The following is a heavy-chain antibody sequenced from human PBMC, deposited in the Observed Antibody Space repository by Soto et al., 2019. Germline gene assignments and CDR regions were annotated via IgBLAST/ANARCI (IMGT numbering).Heavy chain of an antibody. CDR3: AREGYSGYEKGAYGMDV. CDR2: INPNSGGT. J-gene: IGHJ6*02. Sequence: ASVKVSCKASGYTFTGYYMQWVRQAPGQGLEWMGWINPNSGGTNYAQKFQGWVTMTRDTSISTAYMELSRLRSDDTAVYYCAREGYSGYEKGAYGMDVWGQGTTVTVSS. D-gene: IGHD5-12*01. CDR1: GYTFTGYY. V-gene: IGHV1-2*04.